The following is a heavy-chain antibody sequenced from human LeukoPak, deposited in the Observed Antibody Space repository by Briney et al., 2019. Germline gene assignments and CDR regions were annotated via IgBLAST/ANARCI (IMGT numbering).Heavy chain of an antibody. J-gene: IGHJ4*02. V-gene: IGHV4-59*01. CDR2: IYYSGST. D-gene: IGHD6-6*01. CDR1: GGSISSYY. CDR3: ARDRPASSSLDY. Sequence: PSETLSLTCTVSGGSISSYYWSWIRQPPGKGLEWIGYIYYSGSTNYNPSLKSRVPISVDTSKNQFSLKVSSVTAADTAVYYCARDRPASSSLDYWGQGILVTVSS.